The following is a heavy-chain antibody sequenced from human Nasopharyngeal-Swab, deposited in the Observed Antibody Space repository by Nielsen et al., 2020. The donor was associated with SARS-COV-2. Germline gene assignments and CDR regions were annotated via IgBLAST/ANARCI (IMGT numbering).Heavy chain of an antibody. Sequence: AGSLRLSCAASGFTFSSYWMHWVRQAPGKGLVWVSRINSDGSSTSYADSVKGRFTISRDNAKNTLYLQMNSLRAEDTAVYYCARVGYSSSPGGWFDPWGQGTLVTVSS. V-gene: IGHV3-74*01. CDR1: GFTFSSYW. CDR3: ARVGYSSSPGGWFDP. J-gene: IGHJ5*02. D-gene: IGHD6-6*01. CDR2: INSDGSST.